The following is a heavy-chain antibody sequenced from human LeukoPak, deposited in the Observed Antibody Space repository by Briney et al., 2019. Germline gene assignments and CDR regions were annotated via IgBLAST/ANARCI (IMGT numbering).Heavy chain of an antibody. Sequence: GESLKISCKGSGYRFSSYWIGWVRQMPGKGLEWMGRIDPSDSYTNYSPSFQGHVTISADKSISTAYLQWSSLKASDTAMYYCARRAAADYYYYGMDVWGQGTTVTVSS. CDR1: GYRFSSYW. CDR3: ARRAAADYYYYGMDV. V-gene: IGHV5-10-1*01. D-gene: IGHD6-13*01. CDR2: IDPSDSYT. J-gene: IGHJ6*02.